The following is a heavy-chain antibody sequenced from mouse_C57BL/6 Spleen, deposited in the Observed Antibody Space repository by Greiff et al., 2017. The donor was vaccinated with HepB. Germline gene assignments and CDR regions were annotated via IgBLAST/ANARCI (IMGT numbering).Heavy chain of an antibody. V-gene: IGHV1-39*01. D-gene: IGHD3-2*02. CDR3: ARQLRAPLAMDY. J-gene: IGHJ4*01. CDR1: GYSFTDYN. CDR2: INPNYGTT. Sequence: VHVKQSGPELVKPGASVKISCKASGYSFTDYNMNWVKQSNGKSLEWIGVINPNYGTTSYNQKFKGKATLTVDQSSSKAYMQLNSLTSEDSAVYYCARQLRAPLAMDYWGQGTSVTVSS.